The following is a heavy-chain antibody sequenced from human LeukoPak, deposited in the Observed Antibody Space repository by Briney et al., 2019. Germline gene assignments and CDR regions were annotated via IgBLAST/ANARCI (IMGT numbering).Heavy chain of an antibody. Sequence: PSETLSLTCTVSGYSISSGYYWGWIRQPPGKGLEWIGSIYHSGSTYYNPSLKSRVTISVDTSKNQFSLKLSSVTAADTAVYYCARKYCSGGSCYRHDYWGQGTLVTVSS. CDR1: GYSISSGYY. CDR3: ARKYCSGGSCYRHDY. CDR2: IYHSGST. V-gene: IGHV4-38-2*02. J-gene: IGHJ4*02. D-gene: IGHD2-15*01.